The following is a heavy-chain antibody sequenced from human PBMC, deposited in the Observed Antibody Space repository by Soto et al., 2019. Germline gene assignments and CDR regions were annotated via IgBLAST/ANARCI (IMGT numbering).Heavy chain of an antibody. CDR2: IYHSGTT. J-gene: IGHJ4*02. CDR1: GDSISRGYY. V-gene: IGHV4-38-2*01. Sequence: SETLSLTCAVSGDSISRGYYWAWIRQPPGKGLEYIGSIYHSGTTYYNPSLMSRVTISVDTSKNQFSLKLSSVTAADTAVYYCARRSSNLNDFWGQGTLVTVSS. D-gene: IGHD2-2*01. CDR3: ARRSSNLNDF.